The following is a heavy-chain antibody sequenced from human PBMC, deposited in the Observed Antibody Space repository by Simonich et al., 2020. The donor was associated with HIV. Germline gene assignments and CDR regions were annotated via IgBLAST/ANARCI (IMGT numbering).Heavy chain of an antibody. CDR3: ARDPGASWWANYYYYMDV. Sequence: EVQLVESGGGLVKPGGSLRLSCAASGFTFSSYRLNWVRQAPWKGLACDSSIRRIISNIYSADSVKCRFTISRDNAKNSLYLQMTSRRAEDTAVYYCARDPGASWWANYYYYMDVWGKGTTVTVSS. J-gene: IGHJ6*03. CDR2: IRRIISNI. D-gene: IGHD2-15*01. V-gene: IGHV3-21*01. CDR1: GFTFSSYR.